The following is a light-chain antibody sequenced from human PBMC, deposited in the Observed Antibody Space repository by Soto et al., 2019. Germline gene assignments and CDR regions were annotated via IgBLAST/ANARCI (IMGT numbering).Light chain of an antibody. V-gene: IGKV3-20*01. J-gene: IGKJ1*01. Sequence: EIVLTQSPGTLSLSPGERATLSCRATQSVSSNYLAWYQQKPGQAPRRLIYGASSRAASIPDRFSGSGSGTDFTLIISRPEPEDCAVYYCQQYGSSPWTFGQGTKVEIK. CDR1: QSVSSNY. CDR2: GAS. CDR3: QQYGSSPWT.